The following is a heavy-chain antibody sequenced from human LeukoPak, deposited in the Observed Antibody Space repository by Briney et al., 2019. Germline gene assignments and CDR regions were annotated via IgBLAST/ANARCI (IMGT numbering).Heavy chain of an antibody. CDR2: IYTSGST. CDR3: ARHIYQIGPQNFDY. J-gene: IGHJ4*02. CDR1: GGSISSGSYY. Sequence: SETLSLTCTVSGGSISSGSYYWSWIRQPAGKGLEWIGRIYTSGSTNYNPSLKSRVTISVDTSKNQFSLKLSSVTAADTAVYYCARHIYQIGPQNFDYWGQGTLVTVSS. V-gene: IGHV4-61*02. D-gene: IGHD2-21*01.